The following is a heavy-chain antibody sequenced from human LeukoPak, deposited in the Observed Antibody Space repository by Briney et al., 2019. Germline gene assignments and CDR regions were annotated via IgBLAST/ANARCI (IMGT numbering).Heavy chain of an antibody. Sequence: GGSLRLSCAASGFTFSNLWMHWVRQAPGKGLVWVALIYGDGSFTRYADSVKGRFTISRDNSKNTVYLQMNSLGADDTAVYYCAKLGGYYDNSASRYFDYWGQGTLVTVSS. V-gene: IGHV3-74*01. CDR2: IYGDGSFT. CDR3: AKLGGYYDNSASRYFDY. J-gene: IGHJ4*02. CDR1: GFTFSNLW. D-gene: IGHD3-22*01.